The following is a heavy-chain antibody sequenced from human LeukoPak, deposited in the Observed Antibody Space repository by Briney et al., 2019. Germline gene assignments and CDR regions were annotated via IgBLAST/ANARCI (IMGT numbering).Heavy chain of an antibody. D-gene: IGHD5-18*01. CDR3: ARDRALVRELWSASAFDY. J-gene: IGHJ4*02. Sequence: GASVKVSCKASGYTFTGYYMHWVRQAPGQGLEWMGWINPNSGGTNYAQKFQGRVTITADKSTNTAYMELSNLRSEDTAVYFCARDRALVRELWSASAFDYWGQGTLVTVSS. V-gene: IGHV1-2*02. CDR2: INPNSGGT. CDR1: GYTFTGYY.